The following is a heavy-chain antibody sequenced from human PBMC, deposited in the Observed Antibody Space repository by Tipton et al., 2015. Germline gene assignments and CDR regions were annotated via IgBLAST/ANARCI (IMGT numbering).Heavy chain of an antibody. D-gene: IGHD4-23*01. Sequence: TLSLTCTVSGGSISSGGYYWSWIRQHPGKGLEWIGYIYYSGSTYYNPSLKSRVTISVDTSKNQFSLKLSSVTAADTAVYYCVRDAVVTHYYYYGMDVWGQGTTATVSS. V-gene: IGHV4-31*03. CDR1: GGSISSGGYY. J-gene: IGHJ6*02. CDR2: IYYSGST. CDR3: VRDAVVTHYYYYGMDV.